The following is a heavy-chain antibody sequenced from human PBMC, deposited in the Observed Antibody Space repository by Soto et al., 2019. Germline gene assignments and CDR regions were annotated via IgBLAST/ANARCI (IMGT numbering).Heavy chain of an antibody. CDR3: AKVRADYYYGSGPFDY. D-gene: IGHD3-10*01. CDR2: IYSGGST. Sequence: PGESLKISCAASGFTVSSNYMSWVRQAPGKGLEWVSVIYSGGSTYYADSVKGRFTISRDNSKNTLYLQMNSLRAEDTAVYYCAKVRADYYYGSGPFDYWGQGTLVTVSS. V-gene: IGHV3-66*01. CDR1: GFTVSSNY. J-gene: IGHJ4*02.